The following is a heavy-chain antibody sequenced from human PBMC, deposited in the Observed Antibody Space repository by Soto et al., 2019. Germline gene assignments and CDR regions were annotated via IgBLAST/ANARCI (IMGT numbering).Heavy chain of an antibody. D-gene: IGHD3-22*01. J-gene: IGHJ4*02. CDR3: VRSRDNGYYTYFDY. CDR1: GGSISSYY. Sequence: SETLSLTCTVSGGSISSYYWSWIRQPPGEGLEWIGYIFHSGSTKYNPSLKSRVTISVDMSKNQFSLKLSSVTAADTAVYYCVRSRDNGYYTYFDYWGQGTLVTVSS. CDR2: IFHSGST. V-gene: IGHV4-59*01.